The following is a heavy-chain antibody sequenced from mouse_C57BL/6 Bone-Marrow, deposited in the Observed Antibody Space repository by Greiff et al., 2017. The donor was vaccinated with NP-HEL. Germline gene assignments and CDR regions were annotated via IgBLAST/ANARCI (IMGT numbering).Heavy chain of an antibody. J-gene: IGHJ3*01. Sequence: EVKLVESGGGLVKPGGSLKLSCAASGFTFSSYAMSWVRQTPEKRLEWVATISAGGSYTYYPDNVKGRFTISRDNAKNNLYLQMSHLKSEDTAMYDCARDGGLLPFRFAYWGQGTLVTVSA. CDR3: ARDGGLLPFRFAY. D-gene: IGHD2-3*01. CDR2: ISAGGSYT. CDR1: GFTFSSYA. V-gene: IGHV5-4*01.